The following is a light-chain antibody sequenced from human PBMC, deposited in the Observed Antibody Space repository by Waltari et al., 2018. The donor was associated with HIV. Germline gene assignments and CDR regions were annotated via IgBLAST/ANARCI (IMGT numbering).Light chain of an antibody. CDR1: NTGDNH. J-gene: IGLJ1*01. Sequence: YVLTQPPSVSVAPGKTATITCGGNNTGDNHVHWYQQKSGQAPVLVIYDDKLRPSGIPARLAGSNSGDTATLTISGVEVGDEAEYYCQVFENSRDQAFGTGTKVTVL. CDR2: DDK. CDR3: QVFENSRDQA. V-gene: IGLV3-21*01.